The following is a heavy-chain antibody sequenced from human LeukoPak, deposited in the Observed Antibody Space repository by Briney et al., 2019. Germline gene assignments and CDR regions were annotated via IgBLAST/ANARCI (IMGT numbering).Heavy chain of an antibody. Sequence: SETLSLTCTVSGGSISSYYWSWIRQPPGKGLEWIGYIYYSGTTLYNPSLKSRVVISLDTSKNQFSLKLNSVTAADTAVYYCAAFRDGYNWHLDYWGQGSLVTVSS. V-gene: IGHV4-59*01. CDR3: AAFRDGYNWHLDY. J-gene: IGHJ4*02. CDR2: IYYSGTT. D-gene: IGHD5-24*01. CDR1: GGSISSYY.